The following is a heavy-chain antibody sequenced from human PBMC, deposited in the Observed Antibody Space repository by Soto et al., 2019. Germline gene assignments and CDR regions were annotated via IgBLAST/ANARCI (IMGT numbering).Heavy chain of an antibody. CDR3: ARTGSGSLDAFDI. CDR1: GGSFSGYY. CDR2: INHSGST. Sequence: QVQLQQWGAGLLKPSETLSLTCAVYGGSFSGYYWSWIRQPPGKGLEWIGEINHSGSTNYNPSLKSRVTISVDTSKNRFSLKLSSVTAADTAVYYCARTGSGSLDAFDIWGQGTMVTVSS. V-gene: IGHV4-34*01. J-gene: IGHJ3*02. D-gene: IGHD1-26*01.